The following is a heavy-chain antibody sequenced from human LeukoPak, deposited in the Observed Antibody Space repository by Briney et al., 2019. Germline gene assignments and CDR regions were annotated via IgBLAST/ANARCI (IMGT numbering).Heavy chain of an antibody. CDR3: ARLYCGVGICYSYYMDV. D-gene: IGHD2-21*01. J-gene: IGHJ6*03. V-gene: IGHV3-7*01. CDR2: IKQDGSDR. CDR1: GFTFSDYW. Sequence: GGSLRLSXTASGFTFSDYWMIWVRQVLGKGMQWVADIKQDGSDRFYVDSVKGRFTISRDNAKNSVYLQMNSLRAEDTAVYYYARLYCGVGICYSYYMDVWGKGTTVTVSS.